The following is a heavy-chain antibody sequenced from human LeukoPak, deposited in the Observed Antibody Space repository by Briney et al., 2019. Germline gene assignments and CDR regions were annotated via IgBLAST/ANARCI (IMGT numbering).Heavy chain of an antibody. CDR2: FDPEDGET. CDR1: GYTLTELS. J-gene: IGHJ3*02. D-gene: IGHD6-19*01. CDR3: ATRYSSGRYGSSAFDI. Sequence: GASVKVSCKVSGYTLTELSMHWVRQAPGKGLEWMGGFDPEDGETIYAQKFQGRVTMTEDTSTDTAYMELSSLRSEDTAVYYCATRYSSGRYGSSAFDIWGQGTMVTVSS. V-gene: IGHV1-24*01.